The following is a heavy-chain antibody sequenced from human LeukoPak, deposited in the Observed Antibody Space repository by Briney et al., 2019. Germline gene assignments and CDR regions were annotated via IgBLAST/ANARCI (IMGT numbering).Heavy chain of an antibody. Sequence: ASVKVPCKVSGYTLTELSMHWVRQAPGKGLEWMGGFDPEDGETIYAQKFQGRVTMTEDTSTDTAYMELSSLRSEDTAVYYCATDRGRYSHPGDFDYWGQGTLVTVSS. V-gene: IGHV1-24*01. CDR1: GYTLTELS. CDR3: ATDRGRYSHPGDFDY. D-gene: IGHD5-18*01. CDR2: FDPEDGET. J-gene: IGHJ4*02.